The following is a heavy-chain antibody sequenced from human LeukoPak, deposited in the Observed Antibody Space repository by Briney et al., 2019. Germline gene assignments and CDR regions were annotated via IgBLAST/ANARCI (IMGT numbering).Heavy chain of an antibody. CDR1: GGSFSGYY. CDR3: ARGLELGYCSGASCYIWFDP. D-gene: IGHD2-2*02. CDR2: INHGGRT. V-gene: IGHV4-34*01. J-gene: IGHJ5*02. Sequence: PSETLSLTCVVSGGSFSGYYWSWIRQPPGKGLEWIGEINHGGRTNYSPSLKSRVTISVDTSKNQFSLNLSSVTAADTAVYYCARGLELGYCSGASCYIWFDPWGQGTLVTVSS.